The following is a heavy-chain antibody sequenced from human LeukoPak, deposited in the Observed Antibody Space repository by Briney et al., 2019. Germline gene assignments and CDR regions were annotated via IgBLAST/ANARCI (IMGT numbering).Heavy chain of an antibody. V-gene: IGHV3-13*01. CDR3: ARAAYSSSWYPTLIDY. D-gene: IGHD6-13*01. Sequence: HPGGSLRLSCAASGFTFSSYDMHWVRQATGEGLEWVSAIGTAGDTYYPGSVKGRFTISRENAKNSLYLQMNSLRAEDTAVYYCARAAYSSSWYPTLIDYWGQGTLVTVSS. CDR2: IGTAGDT. CDR1: GFTFSSYD. J-gene: IGHJ4*02.